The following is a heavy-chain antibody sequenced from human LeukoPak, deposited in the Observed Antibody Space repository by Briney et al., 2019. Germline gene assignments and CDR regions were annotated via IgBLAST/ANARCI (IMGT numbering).Heavy chain of an antibody. CDR2: INPNSGGT. V-gene: IGHV1-2*06. CDR3: ARESRGYCTNGVCTNFDY. D-gene: IGHD2-8*01. J-gene: IGHJ4*02. Sequence: ASVKVSCKASGYTFTGYYMHWVRQAPGQGLEWMGRINPNSGGTNYAQKFQGRVTMTRDTSISTAYMELSRLRSDDTAVYYCARESRGYCTNGVCTNFDYWGQGALVTVSS. CDR1: GYTFTGYY.